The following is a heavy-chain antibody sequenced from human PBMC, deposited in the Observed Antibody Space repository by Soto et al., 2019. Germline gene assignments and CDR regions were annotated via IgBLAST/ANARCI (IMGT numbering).Heavy chain of an antibody. D-gene: IGHD3-10*01. J-gene: IGHJ6*02. V-gene: IGHV3-48*02. CDR1: GFTFSSYS. CDR3: AGGGGRAYYGMHX. Sequence: GGTLRLSFAASGFTFSSYSMSWVRQAPGKGLEWVSYISSSSSTIYYAYSVKVRFTISIDNANRSLYLQMNSLRDEDTAVYYCAGGGGRAYYGMHXWGQGTTVTVS. CDR2: ISSSSSTI.